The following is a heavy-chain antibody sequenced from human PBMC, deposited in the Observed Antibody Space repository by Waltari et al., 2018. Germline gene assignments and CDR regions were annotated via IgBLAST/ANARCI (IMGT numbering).Heavy chain of an antibody. CDR3: ARGGRPQSSWYLSY. Sequence: QVQLQESGPGLVKPSETLSLTCTVPGGSISSYSWSWIRQPPGKGLEWIGYIYYRGSTNYNPSLKSRVTISVDTSKNQFSLKLSSVTAADTAVYYCARGGRPQSSWYLSYWGQGTLVTVSS. V-gene: IGHV4-59*01. D-gene: IGHD6-13*01. J-gene: IGHJ4*02. CDR2: IYYRGST. CDR1: GGSISSYS.